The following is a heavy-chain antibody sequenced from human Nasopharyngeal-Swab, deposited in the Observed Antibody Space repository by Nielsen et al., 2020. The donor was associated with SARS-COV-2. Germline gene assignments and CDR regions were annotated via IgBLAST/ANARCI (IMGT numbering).Heavy chain of an antibody. CDR2: IRWNDDT. J-gene: IGHJ4*02. D-gene: IGHD1-20*01. V-gene: IGHV2-5*01. Sequence: SGPTLVKPTQTLTLTCTFSGFSLNTRDVNVAWIRQPPGKALEWLALIRWNDDTHYTPSLETRLTITKDTSKNQVILTMTNVDPADTGTYFCAHDYDWKMHYWGQGTLVTVSS. CDR3: AHDYDWKMHY. CDR1: GFSLNTRDVN.